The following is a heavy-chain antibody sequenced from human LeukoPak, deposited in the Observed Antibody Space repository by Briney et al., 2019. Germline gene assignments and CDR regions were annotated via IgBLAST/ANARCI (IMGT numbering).Heavy chain of an antibody. CDR3: ARGGYDYVWGSHNWFDP. D-gene: IGHD3-16*01. CDR2: INYSGRT. Sequence: SETLSLTCTVSGGSISSSSYYWGWVRQPPGKGLEWIASINYSGRTYYNPSLKSRVTISVDTSKNQFSLKLTSMTAADTAVYYCARGGYDYVWGSHNWFDPWGQGTLVTVSS. V-gene: IGHV4-39*01. CDR1: GGSISSSSYY. J-gene: IGHJ5*02.